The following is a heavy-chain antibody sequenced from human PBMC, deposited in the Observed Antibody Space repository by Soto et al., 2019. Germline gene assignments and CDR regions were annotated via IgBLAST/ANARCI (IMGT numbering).Heavy chain of an antibody. V-gene: IGHV3-9*01. CDR3: AKYIFSHGWYGTGGLDL. D-gene: IGHD2-8*02. J-gene: IGHJ3*01. CDR1: GFTFGDYA. Sequence: EVKLVESGGGLVQHGRSLRLSCAASGFTFGDYAMHWVRQAPGKGLEWVSGIAMNTGSIGYADSVLGRFTISRDNENSSLTLQMNSLRPEDTAVYFCAKYIFSHGWYGTGGLDLWRQGTMVTLS. CDR2: IAMNTGSI.